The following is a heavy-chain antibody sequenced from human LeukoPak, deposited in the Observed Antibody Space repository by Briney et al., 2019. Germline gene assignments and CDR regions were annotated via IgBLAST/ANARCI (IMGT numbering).Heavy chain of an antibody. CDR1: GFTVSSNY. CDR3: ASDSPGPYYYDSSGPYV. J-gene: IGHJ4*02. Sequence: GGSLRLSCAASGFTVSSNYMNWVRQAPGKGLEWVSVIYSGGSTYYADSVKGRFTISRHNSKNTLYLQMNSLRAEDTAVYYCASDSPGPYYYDSSGPYVWGQGTLVTVSS. D-gene: IGHD3-22*01. V-gene: IGHV3-66*02. CDR2: IYSGGST.